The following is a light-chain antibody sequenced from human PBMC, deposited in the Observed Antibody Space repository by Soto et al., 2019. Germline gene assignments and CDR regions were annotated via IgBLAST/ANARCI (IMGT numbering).Light chain of an antibody. J-gene: IGKJ2*01. V-gene: IGKV3-15*01. CDR1: QSVSSN. Sequence: EIVMTQSPATLSVSPGERATLSCRASQSVSSNLAWYQQKPGQAPRLLIYGASTRATGIPARFSGSGSGTEFTLTLSNLQSEDFAVYYCQQYDNWPPMYTFAQGTKLEIK. CDR2: GAS. CDR3: QQYDNWPPMYT.